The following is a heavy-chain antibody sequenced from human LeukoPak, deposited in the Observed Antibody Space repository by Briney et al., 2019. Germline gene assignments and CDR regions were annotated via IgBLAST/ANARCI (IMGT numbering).Heavy chain of an antibody. CDR1: GFTLRSYW. D-gene: IGHD3-22*01. Sequence: GGSLRLSCAASGFTLRSYWMSWVRQAPGKGLEWVANIKQDGSEKYYVDSVKGRFTLSRDNAKTSLYLQMNSLRAEDTAVYYCAREATYYSDSGGPHEAFDIWGQGTMVTVSS. CDR3: AREATYYSDSGGPHEAFDI. V-gene: IGHV3-7*01. CDR2: IKQDGSEK. J-gene: IGHJ3*02.